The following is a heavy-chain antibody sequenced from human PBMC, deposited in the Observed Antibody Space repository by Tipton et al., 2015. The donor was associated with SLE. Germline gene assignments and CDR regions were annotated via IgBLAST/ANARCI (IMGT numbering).Heavy chain of an antibody. Sequence: GSLRLSCSASGFTFSRYSMHWVRQAPGKGLEYVSIISSDGDSTYYADSVKGRFTISRDNSKNTLYLQVNSLRVEDTAVYYCVTSRGGFDYWGQGTLVTVSS. CDR2: ISSDGDST. V-gene: IGHV3-64D*08. CDR1: GFTFSRYS. J-gene: IGHJ4*02. D-gene: IGHD3-16*01. CDR3: VTSRGGFDY.